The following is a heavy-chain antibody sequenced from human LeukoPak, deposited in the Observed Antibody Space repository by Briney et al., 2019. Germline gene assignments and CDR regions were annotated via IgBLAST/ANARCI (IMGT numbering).Heavy chain of an antibody. Sequence: GASVKVSCKASGGTFSSYAISWVRQAPGQGREWMGGIIPIFGTANYAQKFQGRVTITADESTSTAYMELSSLRSEDTAVYYCARGDCTNGVCFDYWGQGTLVTVSS. D-gene: IGHD2-8*01. CDR2: IIPIFGTA. J-gene: IGHJ4*02. CDR3: ARGDCTNGVCFDY. CDR1: GGTFSSYA. V-gene: IGHV1-69*13.